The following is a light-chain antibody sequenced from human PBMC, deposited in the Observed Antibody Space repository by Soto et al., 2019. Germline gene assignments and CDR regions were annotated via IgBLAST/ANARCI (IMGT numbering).Light chain of an antibody. CDR3: QQAGSSPFT. CDR1: QSVSSSY. Sequence: EIASTQSTGTQSGSKGENATRSSRASQSVSSSYLAWYQQKPGQAPRLLIYGASSRATGIPDRFRGSGSGTDFTLTISRLEPDDFVVYYCQQAGSSPFTFGQGTRLDIK. CDR2: GAS. V-gene: IGKV3-20*01. J-gene: IGKJ5*01.